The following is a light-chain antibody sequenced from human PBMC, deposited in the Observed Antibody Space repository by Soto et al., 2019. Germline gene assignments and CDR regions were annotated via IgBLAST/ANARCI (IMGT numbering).Light chain of an antibody. CDR2: DVN. CDR1: SSDVGGYNY. CDR3: CSYAGSYTVI. Sequence: QSALTQPCSVSGSPGQSVTISCTGTSSDVGGYNYVSWYQQHPGKAPKFMIYDVNKRPSGVPDRFSGSKSGNTASLTISGLQAEDEADYYCCSYAGSYTVIFGGGTKLTVL. V-gene: IGLV2-11*01. J-gene: IGLJ2*01.